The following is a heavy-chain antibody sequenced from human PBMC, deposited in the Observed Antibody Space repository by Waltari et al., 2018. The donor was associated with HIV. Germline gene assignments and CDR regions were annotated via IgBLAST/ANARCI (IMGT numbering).Heavy chain of an antibody. CDR2: INHSGST. V-gene: IGHV4-34*01. J-gene: IGHJ6*02. Sequence: QVQLQQWGAGLLKPSETLSLTCAVYGGSFIGYYWSWLRQPQGKGLAWIGEINHSGSTNYNPSLKSRVTISVDTSKNQFSLKLSSVTAADTAVYYCARGPPSGWGSYRPPYFYYVTDVWGQGTTVTVSS. CDR3: ARGPPSGWGSYRPPYFYYVTDV. CDR1: GGSFIGYY. D-gene: IGHD3-16*02.